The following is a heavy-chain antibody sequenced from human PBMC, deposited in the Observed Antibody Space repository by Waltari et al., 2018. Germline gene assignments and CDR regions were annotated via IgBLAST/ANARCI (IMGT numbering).Heavy chain of an antibody. CDR1: GFTFSSYA. J-gene: IGHJ4*02. V-gene: IGHV3-23*01. CDR2: ISGSGGST. D-gene: IGHD5-18*01. Sequence: EVQLLESGGGLVQPGGSLRLSCAASGFTFSSYAMRWVPQAPGKGLEWFSAISGSGGSTYYADSVKGRFTISRDNSKNTLYLQMNSLRAEDTAVYYCAKTWIQLWDYFDYWGQGTLVTVSS. CDR3: AKTWIQLWDYFDY.